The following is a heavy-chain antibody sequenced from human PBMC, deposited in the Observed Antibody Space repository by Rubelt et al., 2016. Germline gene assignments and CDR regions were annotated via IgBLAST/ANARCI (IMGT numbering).Heavy chain of an antibody. J-gene: IGHJ3*02. CDR1: GGTFSSYA. Sequence: QVQLVQSGAEVKKPGSSVKVSCKASGGTFSSYAISWVRQAPGQGLEWMGGIIPVFGTANYAQKFQGRSTMTADESTSTAYMELSSLRSEDTAVYYCARDLLEWSDAFDIWGQGTMVTVSS. D-gene: IGHD3-3*01. V-gene: IGHV1-69*01. CDR2: IIPVFGTA. CDR3: ARDLLEWSDAFDI.